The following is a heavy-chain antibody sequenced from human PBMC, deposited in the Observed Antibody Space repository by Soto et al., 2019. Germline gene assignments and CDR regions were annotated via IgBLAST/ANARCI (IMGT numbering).Heavy chain of an antibody. Sequence: VQLQESGPGLVKPSGTLSLTCAVSGGFISSSNWWSWVRQSPGKGLEWIGEIFHSGSTNYSPSLKSRVTISVDKSNNHFSLNLYSVTAADTAVYYCARGSYHRPTYWGQGTLVTVSS. CDR1: GGFISSSNW. J-gene: IGHJ4*02. V-gene: IGHV4-4*02. CDR2: IFHSGST. D-gene: IGHD3-16*01. CDR3: ARGSYHRPTY.